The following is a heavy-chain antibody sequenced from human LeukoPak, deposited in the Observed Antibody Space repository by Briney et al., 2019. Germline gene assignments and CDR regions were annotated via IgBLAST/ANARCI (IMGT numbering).Heavy chain of an antibody. V-gene: IGHV3-23*01. D-gene: IGHD6-13*01. CDR1: GFTFSSYA. CDR2: ISGSGGST. J-gene: IGHJ4*02. CDR3: AKVDSSSWIYYFDY. Sequence: GGSLRLSCAASGFTFSSYAMSWVRQAPGKGLEWVSAISGSGGSTYYADSVKGRFTISRGKSKNTLYLQMNSLRAEDTAVYYCAKVDSSSWIYYFDYWGQGTLVTVSS.